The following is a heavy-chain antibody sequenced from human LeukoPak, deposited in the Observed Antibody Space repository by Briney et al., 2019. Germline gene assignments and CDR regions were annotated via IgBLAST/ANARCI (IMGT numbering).Heavy chain of an antibody. CDR2: IYHSGST. J-gene: IGHJ4*02. CDR3: ARGRRITIFDY. Sequence: SQILSLTCAVSGGSISSGGYSWSWIRQPPGKGLEWIGYIYHSGSTYYNPSLKSRVTISVDRSKNQFSLKLSSVTAADTAVYYCARGRRITIFDYWGQGTLVTVSS. D-gene: IGHD3-3*01. CDR1: GGSISSGGYS. V-gene: IGHV4-30-2*01.